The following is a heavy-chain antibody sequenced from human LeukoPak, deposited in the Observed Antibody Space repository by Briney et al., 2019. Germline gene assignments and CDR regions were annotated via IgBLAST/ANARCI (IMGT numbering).Heavy chain of an antibody. J-gene: IGHJ4*02. V-gene: IGHV3-30*02. CDR3: AKFDNRIVGAASFNY. D-gene: IGHD1-26*01. Sequence: PGGPLRLSCAASGFTFSSYGMHWVRQAPGKGLEWVAFIRFDGSNKYYADSVKGRLTISRDNSKNTLYLQMNSLRGEDTAVYYCAKFDNRIVGAASFNYWGQGTLVTVSS. CDR2: IRFDGSNK. CDR1: GFTFSSYG.